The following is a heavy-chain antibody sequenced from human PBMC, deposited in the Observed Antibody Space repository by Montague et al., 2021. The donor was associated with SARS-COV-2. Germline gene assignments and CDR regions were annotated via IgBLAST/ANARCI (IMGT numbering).Heavy chain of an antibody. D-gene: IGHD3-9*01. CDR3: ARGRPVQGSFRHFDSISSGALDI. V-gene: IGHV4-34*01. CDR2: INQGGAP. Sequence: SETLSLTCAVSRGSFSNYYWTWIRQSPGKGLEWIGEINQGGAPNYTPSLKSRVTIPLDTSKKRISLKLNSVTVADTAVFFCARGRPVQGSFRHFDSISSGALDIWAQGSLVIVSS. J-gene: IGHJ3*02. CDR1: RGSFSNYY.